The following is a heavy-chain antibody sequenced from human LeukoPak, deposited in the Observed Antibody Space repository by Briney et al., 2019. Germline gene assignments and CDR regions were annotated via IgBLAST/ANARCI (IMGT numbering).Heavy chain of an antibody. D-gene: IGHD6-19*01. J-gene: IGHJ3*02. Sequence: GGSLRLSCAASGFTVSSNYMSWVPQAPGKGLGWGSVIYSGGSTYYADSVKGRFTISRDNSKNTLYLQMNSLRAEDTAVYYCARDQGSGWYGAFDIWGQGTMVTVSS. CDR3: ARDQGSGWYGAFDI. CDR1: GFTVSSNY. V-gene: IGHV3-53*01. CDR2: IYSGGST.